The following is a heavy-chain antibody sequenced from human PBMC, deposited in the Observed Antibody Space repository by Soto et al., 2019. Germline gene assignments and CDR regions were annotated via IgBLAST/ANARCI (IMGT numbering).Heavy chain of an antibody. J-gene: IGHJ4*02. CDR3: ARGRSGDY. Sequence: QVHLVQSGAEVKKPGASVKVSCKGSGYGFTTYGITWVRQAPGQGLEWMAWISAHNGNTNYAQKLQGRVTVTRDTDTSTAYSELRSLRSDDTAVYYCARGRSGDYWGQGALVTVSS. V-gene: IGHV1-18*01. CDR1: GYGFTTYG. CDR2: ISAHNGNT.